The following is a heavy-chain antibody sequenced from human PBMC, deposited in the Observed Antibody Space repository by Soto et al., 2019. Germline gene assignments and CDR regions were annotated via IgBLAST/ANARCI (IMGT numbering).Heavy chain of an antibody. Sequence: SETLSLTCAVYGGSFSGYYWSWIRQPPGKGLEWIGEINHSGSTNYNPSLKSRVTISVDTSKNQFSLKLSSVTAADTAVYYCARGLRTSYGMDVWGQGTTVTAP. CDR1: GGSFSGYY. CDR2: INHSGST. J-gene: IGHJ6*02. CDR3: ARGLRTSYGMDV. D-gene: IGHD3-16*01. V-gene: IGHV4-34*01.